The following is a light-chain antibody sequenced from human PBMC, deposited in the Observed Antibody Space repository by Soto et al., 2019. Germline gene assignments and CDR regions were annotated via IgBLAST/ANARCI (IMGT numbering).Light chain of an antibody. CDR1: QGINTF. J-gene: IGKJ4*01. V-gene: IGKV1-9*01. Sequence: IQLTQSPSSLSASVGDRVTITCRASQGINTFLAWYQQKAGKAPKLVISGASSLQSGDPSRFSGSGSGTDFTLTISDLQPEDFATYYCQQVQSYPVTFGGGTKVDIK. CDR2: GAS. CDR3: QQVQSYPVT.